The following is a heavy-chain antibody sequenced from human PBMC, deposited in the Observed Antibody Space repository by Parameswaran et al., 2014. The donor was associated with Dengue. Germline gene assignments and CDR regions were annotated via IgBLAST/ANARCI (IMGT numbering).Heavy chain of an antibody. Sequence: PGKGRFTISRDDSKNTLYLQMNSLKTEDTAVYYCTTDPTRYYDSSGYYDLLFSVYWGQGTLVTVSS. V-gene: IGHV3-15*01. D-gene: IGHD3-22*01. J-gene: IGHJ4*02. CDR3: TTDPTRYYDSSGYYDLLFSVY.